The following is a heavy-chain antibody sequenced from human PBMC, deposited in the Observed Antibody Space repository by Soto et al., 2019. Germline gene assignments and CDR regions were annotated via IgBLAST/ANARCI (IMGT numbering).Heavy chain of an antibody. D-gene: IGHD2-8*01. Sequence: GSGPTLVNPTQTLTLTCPFSGFSLSTSGVGVGWIRQPPGKALEWLALIYWDDDKRYSPSLKSRLTITKDTSKNQVVLTMTNMDPVDTATYYCALGLLGYCTNGVCPGAYFDLWGRGTLVTVSS. J-gene: IGHJ2*01. CDR1: GFSLSTSGVG. CDR2: IYWDDDK. V-gene: IGHV2-5*02. CDR3: ALGLLGYCTNGVCPGAYFDL.